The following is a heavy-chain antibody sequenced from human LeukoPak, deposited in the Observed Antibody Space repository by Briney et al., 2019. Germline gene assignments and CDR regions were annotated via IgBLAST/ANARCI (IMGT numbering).Heavy chain of an antibody. CDR1: GFTFSSYW. V-gene: IGHV3-74*01. D-gene: IGHD6-19*01. Sequence: PGGSLRLSCAASGFTFSSYWMHWVRQAPGKGLVWVSRINSDGSSTSYADSVKGRFTISRDNSKNTLYLQMNSLRAEDTAVYYCAKDIGRAVAGLFDYWGQGTLVTVSS. CDR2: INSDGSST. J-gene: IGHJ4*02. CDR3: AKDIGRAVAGLFDY.